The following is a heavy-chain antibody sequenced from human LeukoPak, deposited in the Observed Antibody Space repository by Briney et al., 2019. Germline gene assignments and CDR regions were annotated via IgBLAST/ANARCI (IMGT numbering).Heavy chain of an antibody. CDR3: TCSGWSIYYFDY. CDR1: GFTVSINY. V-gene: IGHV3-53*01. CDR2: IYSGCNT. D-gene: IGHD6-19*01. J-gene: IGHJ4*02. Sequence: PGGPLRLSCAASGFTVSINYMSWVRQAPGKGLEWVSIIYSGCNTHYADPVKGRFTISRDNSKNTLYLQMNSLRAEDTAVYYCTCSGWSIYYFDYWGQGTLVTVSS.